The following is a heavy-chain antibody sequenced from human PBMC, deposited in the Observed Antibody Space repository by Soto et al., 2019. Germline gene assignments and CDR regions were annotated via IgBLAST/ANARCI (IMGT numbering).Heavy chain of an antibody. V-gene: IGHV3-23*01. CDR1: GFTFANYA. J-gene: IGHJ4*02. CDR3: TSLAIFYQRAGMSDN. CDR2: ISASCVTT. Sequence: EVQLLDSGGGLVQPGGSLRLSCAASGFTFANYAMTWVRQAPRKGLEWVSSISASCVTTYYADSVKGRFTISRENSKNTLYLTRISLRAENTAVYYCTSLAIFYQRAGMSDNWGQGTLVTDTS. D-gene: IGHD3-9*01.